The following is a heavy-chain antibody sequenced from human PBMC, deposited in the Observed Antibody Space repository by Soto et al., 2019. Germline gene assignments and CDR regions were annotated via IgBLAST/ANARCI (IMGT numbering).Heavy chain of an antibody. D-gene: IGHD1-26*01. V-gene: IGHV3-48*01. CDR2: ISSSSSTI. J-gene: IGHJ3*02. Sequence: EVQLVESGGGLVQPGGSLRLSCAASGFTFSSYSMNWVRQAPGKGLEWVSYISSSSSTIYYADSVKGRFTISRDNAKNSLYLQMNSLRGEDTAVYYCARNLLIVGARGGAFDIWGQGTMVTVSS. CDR3: ARNLLIVGARGGAFDI. CDR1: GFTFSSYS.